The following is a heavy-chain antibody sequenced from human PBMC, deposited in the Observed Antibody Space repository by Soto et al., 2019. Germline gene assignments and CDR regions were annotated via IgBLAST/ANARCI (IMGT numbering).Heavy chain of an antibody. CDR1: GYSFTSYW. J-gene: IGHJ6*02. Sequence: HGESLKISCKGSGYSFTSYWIGWVRQMPGKGLEWMGIIYPGDSDTRYSPSFQGQVTTSADKSISTAYLQWSSLKASDTAMYYCARRMYYYDSSGYSYYYGMDVWGQGTTVTVSS. D-gene: IGHD3-22*01. V-gene: IGHV5-51*01. CDR2: IYPGDSDT. CDR3: ARRMYYYDSSGYSYYYGMDV.